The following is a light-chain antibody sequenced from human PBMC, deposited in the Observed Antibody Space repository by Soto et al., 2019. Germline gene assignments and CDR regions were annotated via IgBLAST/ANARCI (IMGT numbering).Light chain of an antibody. V-gene: IGLV2-14*01. Sequence: QSDLTQPASVSESPGQSITISCTGTTGDIARYNRVSWYQQHPGKAPNLIIYEVTDRPSWVSNRFSGSNSGNTASLTISGLQAEDEAEYYCSSYTNINTRACVFGTGTKVTVL. CDR1: TGDIARYNR. CDR3: SSYTNINTRACV. CDR2: EVT. J-gene: IGLJ1*01.